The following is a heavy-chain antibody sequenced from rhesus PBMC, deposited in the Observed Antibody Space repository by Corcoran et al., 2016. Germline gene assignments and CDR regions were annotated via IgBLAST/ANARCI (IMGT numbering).Heavy chain of an antibody. Sequence: QPQLQESGPGLVKPSETLSLTCAVSGDSISSNYWSWIRQPPGKGLEWIGRISGSGGSTDYNPSLKSRVTITTDTAKNQYSLKLSSVTAADTAVYYCAKSPEFTFPGYWGQGVLVTVSS. J-gene: IGHJ4*01. V-gene: IGHV4-173*01. CDR1: GDSISSNY. CDR3: AKSPEFTFPGY. CDR2: ISGSGGST. D-gene: IGHD2-27*01.